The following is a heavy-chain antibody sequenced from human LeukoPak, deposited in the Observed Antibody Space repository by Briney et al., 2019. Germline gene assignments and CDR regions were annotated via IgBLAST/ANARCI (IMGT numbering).Heavy chain of an antibody. V-gene: IGHV3-21*01. CDR2: ISSSSSYI. J-gene: IGHJ4*02. CDR3: ASTGYCSSTSCSKPLDFDY. CDR1: GFTFSSYS. D-gene: IGHD2-2*01. Sequence: PGGSLRLSCAASGFTFSSYSMNWVRQAPGKGLEWVSSISSSSSYIYYADSVKGRFTISRDNAKNSLYLQMNSLRAEDTAVYYCASTGYCSSTSCSKPLDFDYWGQGTLVTVSS.